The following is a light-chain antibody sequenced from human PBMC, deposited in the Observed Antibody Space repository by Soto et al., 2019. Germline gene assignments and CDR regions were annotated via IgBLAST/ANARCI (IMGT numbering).Light chain of an antibody. Sequence: IQLTQSPSSLSASLGDRVTFTCRASQDIAIYLAWYQQKPGEAPNLLIHTASTLHGGVPSRFRGSGSGTDFTLTITSLQAEDFETYYCQQTRAYPSTFGGGTKVDIK. CDR2: TAS. V-gene: IGKV1-9*01. CDR1: QDIAIY. J-gene: IGKJ4*01. CDR3: QQTRAYPST.